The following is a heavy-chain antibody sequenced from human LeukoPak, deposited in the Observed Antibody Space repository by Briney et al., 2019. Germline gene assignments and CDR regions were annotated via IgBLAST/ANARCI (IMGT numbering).Heavy chain of an antibody. Sequence: GRSLRLSCAASGFTFSRHGMHWVRQAPGKGLEWVAVIWHDDSNKDYADSVKGRFTISRDNSKNTLYLQMNSLRAEDAAVYYCARDWDQSYYYGMDVWGQGTTVTVSS. D-gene: IGHD1-26*01. V-gene: IGHV3-33*01. CDR2: IWHDDSNK. CDR1: GFTFSRHG. CDR3: ARDWDQSYYYGMDV. J-gene: IGHJ6*02.